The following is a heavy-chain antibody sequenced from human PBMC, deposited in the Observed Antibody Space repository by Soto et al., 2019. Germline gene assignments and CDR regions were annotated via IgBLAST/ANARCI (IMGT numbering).Heavy chain of an antibody. V-gene: IGHV4-61*01. Sequence: SETLSLTCSVSGGSVRSGSYYWTWIRQPPGKGLEWIGYIYQSGTTNCNASLKSRVTISIDTSKNQFFLKLNSVTAADTAVYYCARDSSGRHDYWGQGTLVTVSS. J-gene: IGHJ4*02. D-gene: IGHD3-22*01. CDR1: GGSVRSGSYY. CDR2: IYQSGTT. CDR3: ARDSSGRHDY.